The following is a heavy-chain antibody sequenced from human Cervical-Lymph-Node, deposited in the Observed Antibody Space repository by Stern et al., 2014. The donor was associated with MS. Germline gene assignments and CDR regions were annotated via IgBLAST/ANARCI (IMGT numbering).Heavy chain of an antibody. CDR1: GYTFTAYT. CDR2: IYAGGGNT. Sequence: QVQLVQSGAEVKKPGASVKVSCEASGYTFTAYTLHWVRQAPGQRPEWMGWIYAGGGNTKYSEKVEGRVTITRDTSANTAYMELNILPSEDTAVYYCARDGRLSSYGLWFDHWGQGTLVTVSS. CDR3: ARDGRLSSYGLWFDH. J-gene: IGHJ5*02. D-gene: IGHD1-26*01. V-gene: IGHV1-3*01.